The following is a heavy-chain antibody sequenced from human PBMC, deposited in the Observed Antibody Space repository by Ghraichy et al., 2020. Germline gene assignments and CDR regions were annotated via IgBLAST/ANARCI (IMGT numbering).Heavy chain of an antibody. V-gene: IGHV3-7*03. CDR2: IKQDGSEK. Sequence: GGSLRLSCAASGFTFSSYWMSWVRQAPGKGLEWVANIKQDGSEKYYVDSVKGRFTISRDNAKNSLYLQMNSLRAEDTAVYYCARPPSTHFDFWSGYSTNWFDPWGQGTLVTVSS. CDR3: ARPPSTHFDFWSGYSTNWFDP. J-gene: IGHJ5*02. D-gene: IGHD3-3*01. CDR1: GFTFSSYW.